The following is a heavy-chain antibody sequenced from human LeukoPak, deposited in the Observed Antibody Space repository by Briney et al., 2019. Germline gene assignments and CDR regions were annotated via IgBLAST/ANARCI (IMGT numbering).Heavy chain of an antibody. Sequence: GESLKISCKGSGYSFTGYWIGWVRQMPGKGLEWMGFIYPGDSDTTYSPSFQGQVTISADKSISTAYLQWSSLKASDTAMYYCARLGSYSTGWADYWGQGTLVTVSS. D-gene: IGHD6-19*01. CDR3: ARLGSYSTGWADY. CDR2: IYPGDSDT. V-gene: IGHV5-51*01. CDR1: GYSFTGYW. J-gene: IGHJ4*02.